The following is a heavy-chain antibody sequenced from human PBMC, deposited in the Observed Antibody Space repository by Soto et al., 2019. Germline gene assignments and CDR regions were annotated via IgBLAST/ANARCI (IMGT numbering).Heavy chain of an antibody. CDR3: AHSSPDYYYYGMDV. D-gene: IGHD6-13*01. CDR2: TYYRSKWYN. CDR1: GDSVSSNSAA. Sequence: QTLSLTCAISGDSVSSNSAAWNWIRQSPSRGLEWLGRTYYRSKWYNDYAVSVKSRVTINPDTSKNQFSLQLNSVTPEDTAVYYCAHSSPDYYYYGMDVWGQGTTVTVSS. J-gene: IGHJ6*02. V-gene: IGHV6-1*01.